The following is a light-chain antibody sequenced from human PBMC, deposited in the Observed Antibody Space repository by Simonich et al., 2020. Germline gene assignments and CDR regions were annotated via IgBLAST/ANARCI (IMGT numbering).Light chain of an antibody. CDR2: AAS. V-gene: IGKV1-8*01. CDR3: QQYYSYPST. CDR1: QGISSY. J-gene: IGKJ3*01. Sequence: AIRMTQSPSSLSASTGDRVTITCRASQGISSYLAWYQQKPGKAPKLLIYAASTLQSGVPSRFRGSGSGTDFTLTISCLQSEDFATYYCQQYYSYPSTFGPWTKVDIK.